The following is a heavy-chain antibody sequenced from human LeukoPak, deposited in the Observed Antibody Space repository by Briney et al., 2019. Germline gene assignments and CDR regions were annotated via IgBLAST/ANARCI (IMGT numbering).Heavy chain of an antibody. J-gene: IGHJ3*02. CDR1: GASLSGYY. V-gene: IGHV4-34*01. D-gene: IGHD5-18*01. Sequence: SETLSLTCAVSGASLSGYYWSWIRQSPGKGLEWIGEINYGGFTNYNPSLKSRVTISVDTSRNQIALRLSSLTAADTAVYFCARSHLWPSGTFDIWGQGNVVAVSS. CDR2: INYGGFT. CDR3: ARSHLWPSGTFDI.